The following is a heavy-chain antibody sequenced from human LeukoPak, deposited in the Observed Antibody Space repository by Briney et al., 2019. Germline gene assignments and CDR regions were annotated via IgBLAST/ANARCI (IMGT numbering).Heavy chain of an antibody. CDR1: GGSFSGYY. J-gene: IGHJ6*02. CDR3: ARYYDILTGYFYRPNYYGMDV. Sequence: SETLSLTCAVYGGSFSGYYWSWIRQPPGKGLEWIGEINHSGSTNYNPSLKSRVTISVDTSKNQFSLKLSSVTAADTAVYYCARYYDILTGYFYRPNYYGMDVWGQGTTVTVSS. CDR2: INHSGST. D-gene: IGHD3-9*01. V-gene: IGHV4-34*01.